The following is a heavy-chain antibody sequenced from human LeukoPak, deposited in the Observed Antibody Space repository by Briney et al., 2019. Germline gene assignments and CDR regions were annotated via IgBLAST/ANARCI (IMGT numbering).Heavy chain of an antibody. CDR1: GGSISSYY. D-gene: IGHD6-13*01. V-gene: IGHV4-59*08. Sequence: PSETLSLTCTVSGGSISSYYWSWIRQPPGKGLEWIGYIYYSGSTNYNPSLKGRVTISVDASKNQFSLKLSSVTAADTAVYYCARHGAGGIAAAGTVWFDPWGQGTLVTVSS. J-gene: IGHJ5*02. CDR3: ARHGAGGIAAAGTVWFDP. CDR2: IYYSGST.